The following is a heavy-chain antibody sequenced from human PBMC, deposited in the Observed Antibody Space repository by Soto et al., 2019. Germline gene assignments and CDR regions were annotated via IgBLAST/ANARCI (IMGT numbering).Heavy chain of an antibody. CDR2: IGTAGDT. Sequence: GGSLRLSCAASGFTFSSYDMHWVRQATGKGLEWVSAIGTAGDTYYPGSVKGRFTISRENAKNSLYLQMNSLRAGDMAVYYCARAPPARLYYGMDVWGQGTTVTVSS. CDR1: GFTFSSYD. V-gene: IGHV3-13*01. J-gene: IGHJ6*02. CDR3: ARAPPARLYYGMDV.